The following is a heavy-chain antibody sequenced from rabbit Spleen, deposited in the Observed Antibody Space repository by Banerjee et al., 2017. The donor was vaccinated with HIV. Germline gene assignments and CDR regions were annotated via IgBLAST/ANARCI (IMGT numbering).Heavy chain of an antibody. D-gene: IGHD6-1*01. CDR3: ARGTNADGQGL. J-gene: IGHJ6*01. V-gene: IGHV1S7*01. CDR2: IDPVFGIT. CDR1: GFTLSSYY. Sequence: QLKESGGGLVQPGGSLKLSCKASGFTLSSYYMNWVRQAPGKGLEWIGYIDPVFGITYYASWVNGRFSISRENAQNTVFLQMTSLTAADTATYFCARGTNADGQGLWGPGTLVTVS.